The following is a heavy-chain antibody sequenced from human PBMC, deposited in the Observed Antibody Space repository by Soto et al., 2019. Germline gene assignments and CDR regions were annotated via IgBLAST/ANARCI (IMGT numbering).Heavy chain of an antibody. V-gene: IGHV4-59*04. Sequence: PSETLSLTCTVSGGSISSYYWSWIRQPPGKGLEWIGYIYYSGTTYYNPSLKSRVTMSVDTSKNQFSLKLTSVTAVDTAVYYCARRYGGNFDYWGQGTLVTVSS. CDR2: IYYSGTT. CDR1: GGSISSYY. CDR3: ARRYGGNFDY. J-gene: IGHJ4*02. D-gene: IGHD1-26*01.